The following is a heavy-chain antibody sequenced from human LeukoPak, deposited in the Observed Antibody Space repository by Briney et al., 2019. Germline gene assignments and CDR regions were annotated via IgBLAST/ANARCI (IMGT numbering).Heavy chain of an antibody. CDR2: IKQDGSEK. CDR1: GFTFSMYW. D-gene: IGHD2-15*01. Sequence: GGSLRLSCAASGFTFSMYWMSWVRQAPGKGPEWVANIKQDGSEKYYVDSVKGRFSISRDNAQSSLFLQMNSLRPEDTAVYYCARVGCSGGSCFRDAFDIWGQGTMVTVSS. J-gene: IGHJ3*02. CDR3: ARVGCSGGSCFRDAFDI. V-gene: IGHV3-7*01.